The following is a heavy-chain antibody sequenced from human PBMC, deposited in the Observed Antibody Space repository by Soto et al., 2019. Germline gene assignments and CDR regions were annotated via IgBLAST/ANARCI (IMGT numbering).Heavy chain of an antibody. CDR3: AKQTLGYCSSTSCYEDYYYGMDV. Sequence: AGGSLRLSCAASGFTFSSYAMSWVRQAPGKGLEWVSAISGSGGSTYYADSVKGRFTISRDNSKNTLYLQMNSLRAEDTAVYYCAKQTLGYCSSTSCYEDYYYGMDVWGQGTTVTVSS. CDR2: ISGSGGST. D-gene: IGHD2-2*01. J-gene: IGHJ6*02. CDR1: GFTFSSYA. V-gene: IGHV3-23*01.